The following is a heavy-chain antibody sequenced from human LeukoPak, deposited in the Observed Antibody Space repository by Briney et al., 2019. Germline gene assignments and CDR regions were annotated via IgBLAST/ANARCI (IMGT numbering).Heavy chain of an antibody. Sequence: SETLSLTCTVSGGSTSYYYWNWIRQPPGKGLEWIGYMYDSGSTNYNPSLKSRVTISVDKSKSQFSLKLSSVTAADTAVYYCARHRERDYYGSGTYGSPFDYWGQGTLVTVSS. J-gene: IGHJ4*02. D-gene: IGHD3-10*01. CDR3: ARHRERDYYGSGTYGSPFDY. CDR1: GGSTSYYY. CDR2: MYDSGST. V-gene: IGHV4-59*08.